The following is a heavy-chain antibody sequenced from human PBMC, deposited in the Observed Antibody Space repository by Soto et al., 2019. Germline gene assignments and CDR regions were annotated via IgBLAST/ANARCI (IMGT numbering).Heavy chain of an antibody. D-gene: IGHD6-6*01. CDR1: GFTFSSYS. V-gene: IGHV3-21*01. Sequence: PGGSLRLSCAASGFTFSSYSMNWVRQAPGKGLEWVSSISSSSSYIYYADSVKGRFTISRDNAKNSLYLQMNSLRAEDTAVYYCARDLEQLVPPYYYYGMDVWGQGTTVTVSS. CDR3: ARDLEQLVPPYYYYGMDV. CDR2: ISSSSSYI. J-gene: IGHJ6*02.